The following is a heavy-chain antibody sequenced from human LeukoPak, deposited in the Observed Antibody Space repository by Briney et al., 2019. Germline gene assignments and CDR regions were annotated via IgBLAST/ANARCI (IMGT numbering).Heavy chain of an antibody. CDR2: INHSGSL. V-gene: IGHV4-34*01. CDR3: ARESGGTGH. D-gene: IGHD3/OR15-3a*01. J-gene: IGHJ4*02. Sequence: SETLSLTCAVSGGSFSGYYWSWIRPPPGKGLEWIGEINHSGSLNYNASLKSRVSISADTSKNQFSLKLTSVTASDTAVYYCARESGGTGHWGQGTLVTVSS. CDR1: GGSFSGYY.